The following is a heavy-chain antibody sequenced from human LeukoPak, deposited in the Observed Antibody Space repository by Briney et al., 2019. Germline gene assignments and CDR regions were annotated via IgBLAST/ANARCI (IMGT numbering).Heavy chain of an antibody. V-gene: IGHV3-30*04. D-gene: IGHD7-27*01. J-gene: IGHJ4*02. CDR1: GFTFSSYA. Sequence: GRSLRLSCAASGFTFSSYAMHWVRQAPGKGLEWVAVVSYDGSNKYYPDSVKGRLTISRDNSKNTLYLQMNSLRAEDSAVYYCARDPTLNWGTKYYFDYWGQGTLVTVSS. CDR2: VSYDGSNK. CDR3: ARDPTLNWGTKYYFDY.